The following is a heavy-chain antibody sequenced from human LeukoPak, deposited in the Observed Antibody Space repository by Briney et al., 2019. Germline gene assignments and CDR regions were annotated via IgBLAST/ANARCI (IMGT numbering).Heavy chain of an antibody. Sequence: SETLSLTCAVYGGSFSGYYWSWIRQPPGKGLEWIGEINHSGSTNYNPSLTSRVTISVDTSKNHFSPKLSSVTAADTAVYYCARGHPPGYWGQGTLVTVSS. CDR1: GGSFSGYY. J-gene: IGHJ4*02. CDR2: INHSGST. CDR3: ARGHPPGY. V-gene: IGHV4-34*01.